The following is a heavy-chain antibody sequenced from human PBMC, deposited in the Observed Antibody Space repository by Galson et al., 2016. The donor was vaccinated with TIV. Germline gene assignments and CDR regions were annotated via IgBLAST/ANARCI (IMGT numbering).Heavy chain of an antibody. CDR3: ASPPAYCSSSSCYYSFEY. V-gene: IGHV7-4-1*02. J-gene: IGHJ4*02. D-gene: IGHD2-2*01. CDR1: EYTFTNYV. CDR2: INTNTGNP. Sequence: SVKVSCKASEYTFTNYVMNWVRQAPRQGLEWMGWINTNTGNPTYAQGFTGRFVFSLDTSVSTAYLQISSLKAEDTAVYYCASPPAYCSSSSCYYSFEYWGQGTLVTVSS.